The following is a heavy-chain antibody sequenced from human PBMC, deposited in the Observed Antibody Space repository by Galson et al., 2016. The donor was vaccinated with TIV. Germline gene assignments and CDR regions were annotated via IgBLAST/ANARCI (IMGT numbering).Heavy chain of an antibody. D-gene: IGHD3-22*01. V-gene: IGHV5-51*01. J-gene: IGHJ4*02. CDR3: ARHFRYSDSSGYHYFDS. CDR1: GYGFSSYW. CDR2: IFPDDSDT. Sequence: QSGAEVKKPGESLKISCKGSGYGFSSYWIGWVRQRPGKGLEWLGIIFPDDSDTRYSPSLEGQVTFSADKSIRTAYLQWRSLKASDTAIYYCARHFRYSDSSGYHYFDSWGQGTMVTVSS.